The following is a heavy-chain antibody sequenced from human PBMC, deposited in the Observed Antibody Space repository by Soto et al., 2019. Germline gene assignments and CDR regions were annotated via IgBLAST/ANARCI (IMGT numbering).Heavy chain of an antibody. V-gene: IGHV1-18*01. CDR1: GYTFTSYG. J-gene: IGHJ4*02. Sequence: ASVKVSCKASGYTFTSYGISWVRQAPGQGLEWMGWISAYNGKTNYAQNVQGRVTMTTDTSTSTAYMELRSLRSDDTAVYYCASSVAAAGDFDYWGQGTLVTVAS. CDR2: ISAYNGKT. D-gene: IGHD6-13*01. CDR3: ASSVAAAGDFDY.